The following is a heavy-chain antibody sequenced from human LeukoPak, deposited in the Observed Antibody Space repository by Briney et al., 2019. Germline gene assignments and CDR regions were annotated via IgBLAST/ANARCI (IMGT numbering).Heavy chain of an antibody. CDR1: GFTFSSYS. D-gene: IGHD1-7*01. Sequence: TGGSLRLSCAASGFTFSSYSMNWVRQAPGKGLEWVSSISSSSSYIYYADSVKGRFTISRDNAKNSLYLQMNSLRAEDTAVYYCARDGAGTTTPDFDYWGQGTLVTVSS. CDR2: ISSSSSYI. V-gene: IGHV3-21*01. J-gene: IGHJ4*02. CDR3: ARDGAGTTTPDFDY.